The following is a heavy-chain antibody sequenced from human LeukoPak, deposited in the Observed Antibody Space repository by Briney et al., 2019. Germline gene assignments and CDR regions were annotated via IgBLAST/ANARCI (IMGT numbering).Heavy chain of an antibody. D-gene: IGHD3-10*01. CDR3: AREKNVLLWFGELSYWFDP. J-gene: IGHJ5*02. CDR2: IKQDGSEK. Sequence: GGSLRLSCAASGFTFSSYWMSWVRQAPGRGLEWVANIKQDGSEKYYVDSVKGRFIISRDNAKNSLYLQMNSLRAEDTAVYYCAREKNVLLWFGELSYWFDPWGQGTLVTVSS. CDR1: GFTFSSYW. V-gene: IGHV3-7*01.